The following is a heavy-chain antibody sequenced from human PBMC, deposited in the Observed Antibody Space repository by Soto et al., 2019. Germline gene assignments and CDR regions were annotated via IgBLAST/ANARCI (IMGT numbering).Heavy chain of an antibody. Sequence: EVQLLESGGGLVQPGGSLRLSCEASGFTFSSYAMSWVRLAPGKGLEWVSDISSGGGTTYYADSVKGRFTISRDKSKNTLYLQMKSLRDEDTALYYCVKGRRAAAGMNWFDPWGQGTLVTVSS. CDR2: ISSGGGTT. CDR3: VKGRRAAAGMNWFDP. V-gene: IGHV3-23*01. J-gene: IGHJ5*02. D-gene: IGHD6-13*01. CDR1: GFTFSSYA.